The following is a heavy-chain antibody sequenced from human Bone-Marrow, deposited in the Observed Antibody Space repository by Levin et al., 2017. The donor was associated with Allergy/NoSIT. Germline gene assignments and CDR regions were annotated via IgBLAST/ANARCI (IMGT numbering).Heavy chain of an antibody. J-gene: IGHJ6*02. CDR1: GFTFSSYA. Sequence: GESLKISCAASGFTFSSYAMSWVRQAPGKGLEWVSAISGSGGSTYYADSVKGRFTISRDNSKNTLYLQMNSLRAEDTAVYYCAKVHLTGNYYYYYGMDVWGQGTTVTVSS. V-gene: IGHV3-23*01. CDR3: AKVHLTGNYYYYYGMDV. CDR2: ISGSGGST. D-gene: IGHD1-20*01.